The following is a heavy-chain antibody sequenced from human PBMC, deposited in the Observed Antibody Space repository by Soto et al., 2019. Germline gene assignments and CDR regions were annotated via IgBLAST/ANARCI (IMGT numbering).Heavy chain of an antibody. D-gene: IGHD3-22*01. CDR3: ASVSLSTGLGAFDI. J-gene: IGHJ3*02. Sequence: QVQLQESGPGLVKPSQTLSLTCSVSGASITSGGYYWSWIRQHPGQGLEWIGYISDSGGTYYNPSLQSRVTISVDTSKTQFSLRLSSVTAADTAVYYCASVSLSTGLGAFDIWGQGTMVTVSS. CDR1: GASITSGGYY. V-gene: IGHV4-31*03. CDR2: ISDSGGT.